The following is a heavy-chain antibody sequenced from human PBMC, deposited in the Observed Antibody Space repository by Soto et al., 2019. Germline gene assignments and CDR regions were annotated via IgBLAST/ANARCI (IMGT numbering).Heavy chain of an antibody. V-gene: IGHV3-74*01. CDR1: GFFLRDFG. D-gene: IGHD6-6*01. J-gene: IGHJ5*02. Sequence: GSLRLSCVASGFFLRDFGMHWVRQAPGKGLVWVSVINSDGSSTNYAESVKGRFTISRDNAKNTLYLQMNSLRAEDTAVYYCARDTRSSSSLRWFDPWGQGTLVTVSS. CDR2: INSDGSST. CDR3: ARDTRSSSSLRWFDP.